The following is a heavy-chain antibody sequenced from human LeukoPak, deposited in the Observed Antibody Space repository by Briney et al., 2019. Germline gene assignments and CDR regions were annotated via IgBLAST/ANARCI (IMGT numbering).Heavy chain of an antibody. D-gene: IGHD3-10*01. V-gene: IGHV3-7*01. J-gene: IGHJ5*02. CDR2: IKQDGSEK. CDR3: ARDLERITLVRGVIPNWFDP. CDR1: GFTFSRYW. Sequence: GGSLRLSCAASGFTFSRYWMSWVRQAPGKGLEWVANIKQDGSEKYYVDSVRGRFTISRDNAKNSLYLQMNSLRAEDTAVYYCARDLERITLVRGVIPNWFDPWGQGTLVTVSS.